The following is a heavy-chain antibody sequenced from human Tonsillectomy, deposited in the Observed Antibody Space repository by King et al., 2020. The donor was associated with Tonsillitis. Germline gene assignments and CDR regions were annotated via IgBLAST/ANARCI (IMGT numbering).Heavy chain of an antibody. CDR1: GFSLTTTGMR. D-gene: IGHD1-26*01. J-gene: IGHJ4*02. Sequence: TLKESGPALVKPTQTLTLTCTFSGFSLTTTGMRVGWIRQPPGKSLEWLARIDWVGDKFYNTSLKTRLTISKDTSKNQVVLSMTNMDPIDTATYYCARSSGIYCFDYWGQGTLVTVSS. CDR3: ARSSGIYCFDY. CDR2: IDWVGDK. V-gene: IGHV2-70*04.